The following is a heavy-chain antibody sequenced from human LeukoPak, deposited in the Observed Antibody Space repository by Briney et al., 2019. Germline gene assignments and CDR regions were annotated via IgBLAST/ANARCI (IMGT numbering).Heavy chain of an antibody. D-gene: IGHD2-2*01. V-gene: IGHV1-69*10. CDR1: GGTLSRYA. CDR3: AREEPLYCSSTSCYGYYYGMDV. J-gene: IGHJ6*02. CDR2: TIPILGIA. Sequence: SVTVSCKPSGGTLSRYAISWVRQAPGQGREWMGWTIPILGIANYAQKFQSRVTITADKSTSTAYMELSSLRSEDTTVYYCAREEPLYCSSTSCYGYYYGMDVWGQGTTVTVSS.